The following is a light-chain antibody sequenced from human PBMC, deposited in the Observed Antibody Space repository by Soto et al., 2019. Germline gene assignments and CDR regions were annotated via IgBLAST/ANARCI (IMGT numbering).Light chain of an antibody. V-gene: IGKV3-20*01. Sequence: EIVLTQSPGTLSLSPGERATRSCRASQSVSSSYLAWYQQKPGQAPRLLIYGASSRATGIPDRFSGSGSGTDFTLTISRLEPEDFAVYYCQQYSTSPPLTFGGGTKVEIK. CDR3: QQYSTSPPLT. CDR1: QSVSSSY. CDR2: GAS. J-gene: IGKJ4*01.